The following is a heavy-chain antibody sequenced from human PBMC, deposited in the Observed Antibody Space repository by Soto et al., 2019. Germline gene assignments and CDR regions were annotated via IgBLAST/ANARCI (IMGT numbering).Heavy chain of an antibody. Sequence: GGSLSLSCAASGFTFSSYAMSWVRQAPGKGLEWVSAISGSGGSTYYADSVKGRFTISRDNSKNTLYLQMNSLRAEDTAVYYCAKGQGRSIEYSSSLYYFDYWGQGTLVTVSS. D-gene: IGHD6-13*01. CDR2: ISGSGGST. V-gene: IGHV3-23*01. CDR3: AKGQGRSIEYSSSLYYFDY. J-gene: IGHJ4*02. CDR1: GFTFSSYA.